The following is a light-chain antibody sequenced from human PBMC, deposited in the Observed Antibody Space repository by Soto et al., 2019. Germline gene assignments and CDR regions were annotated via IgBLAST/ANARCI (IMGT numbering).Light chain of an antibody. CDR2: EVS. Sequence: QSVLTQPASVSGSPGQSITISCTGTSSDVGAYDYVSWYQQHPGKAPKLMISEVSNRPSGVSNRFSGSKFGNTASLTISGLQAEDEADYYCSSYRSGNSSVFGTGTKVTVL. CDR3: SSYRSGNSSV. V-gene: IGLV2-14*01. CDR1: SSDVGAYDY. J-gene: IGLJ1*01.